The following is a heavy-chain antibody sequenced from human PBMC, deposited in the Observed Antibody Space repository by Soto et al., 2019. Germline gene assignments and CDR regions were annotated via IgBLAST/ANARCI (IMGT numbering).Heavy chain of an antibody. CDR2: ISGSGGST. CDR3: AKGRLYSSGWTGSGAFDI. CDR1: GFTFSSYA. D-gene: IGHD6-19*01. V-gene: IGHV3-23*01. J-gene: IGHJ3*02. Sequence: VGSLRLSCAASGFTFSSYAMSWVRQAPVKGLEWVSAISGSGGSTYYADSVKGRFTISRDNSKNTLYLQMNSLRAEDTAVYYCAKGRLYSSGWTGSGAFDIWGQGTMVTVSS.